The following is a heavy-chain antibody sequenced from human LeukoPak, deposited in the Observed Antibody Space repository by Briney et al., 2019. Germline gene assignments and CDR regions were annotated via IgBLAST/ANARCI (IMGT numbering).Heavy chain of an antibody. CDR2: INPNSGGT. Sequence: ASVKVSCKASGYTSTDYYMHWVRQAPGQGLEWMGWINPNSGGTNYAQKFQGRVTMTRDTSISTAYMELNRLRSDDTAVYYCARDGGGTTLPFDYWGQGTLVTVSS. CDR1: GYTSTDYY. D-gene: IGHD1-1*01. CDR3: ARDGGGTTLPFDY. J-gene: IGHJ4*01. V-gene: IGHV1-2*02.